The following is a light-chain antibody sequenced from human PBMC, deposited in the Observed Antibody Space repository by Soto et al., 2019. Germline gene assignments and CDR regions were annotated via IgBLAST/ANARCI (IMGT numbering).Light chain of an antibody. Sequence: QSALTQPASVSGSPGQSITISCTGTSSDVGGYNYVSWYQQHPGKAPKLMIYEVSYRPSGVSNRFSGSKSGNTASLTISGLQAADEADYFCSSYGSTSTRYVFGTGTKLTVL. CDR1: SSDVGGYNY. J-gene: IGLJ1*01. CDR3: SSYGSTSTRYV. CDR2: EVS. V-gene: IGLV2-14*01.